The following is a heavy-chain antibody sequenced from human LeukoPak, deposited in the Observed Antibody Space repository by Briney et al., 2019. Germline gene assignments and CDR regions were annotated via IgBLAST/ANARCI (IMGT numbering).Heavy chain of an antibody. D-gene: IGHD3/OR15-3a*01. CDR2: MSPNSGNT. J-gene: IGHJ4*02. CDR3: TRGPPNWGYDF. Sequence: ASVKVSCKASGYIFTSYDINWVRQATGQRLEWLGWMSPNSGNTGYAQKFQGRVTMTRSTALSTAYMELCSLKSDDTAVYYCTRGPPNWGYDFWGQGTLVTVSS. CDR1: GYIFTSYD. V-gene: IGHV1-8*01.